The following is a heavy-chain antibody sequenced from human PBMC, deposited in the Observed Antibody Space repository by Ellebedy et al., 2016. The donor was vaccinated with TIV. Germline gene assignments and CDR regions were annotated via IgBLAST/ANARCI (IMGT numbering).Heavy chain of an antibody. CDR2: IIPILGIA. V-gene: IGHV1-69*04. J-gene: IGHJ5*02. Sequence: AASVKVSCKASGGTFSSYAISWVRQAPGQGLEWMGRIIPILGIANYAQKFQGRVTITADKSTSTAYMELSSLRSEDTAVYYCARGGISIIGGRFDPWGQGTLVTVSS. D-gene: IGHD1-14*01. CDR3: ARGGISIIGGRFDP. CDR1: GGTFSSYA.